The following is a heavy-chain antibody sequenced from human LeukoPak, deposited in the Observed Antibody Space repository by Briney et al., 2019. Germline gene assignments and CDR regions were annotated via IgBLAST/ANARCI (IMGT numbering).Heavy chain of an antibody. CDR3: ARVPTGTGIDYYGMDV. Sequence: SVKVSCKASGGTFSSYAISWVRQAPGQGLEWMGGIIPIFGTANYAQKFQGRVTITADESTSTAYMELSSLRSEDTAVYYCARVPTGTGIDYYGMDVWGQGTTVTVSS. CDR1: GGTFSSYA. CDR2: IIPIFGTA. J-gene: IGHJ6*02. D-gene: IGHD1-1*01. V-gene: IGHV1-69*13.